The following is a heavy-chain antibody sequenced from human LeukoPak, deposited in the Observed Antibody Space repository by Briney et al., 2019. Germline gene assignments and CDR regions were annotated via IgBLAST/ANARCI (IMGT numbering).Heavy chain of an antibody. CDR3: ARDMPRVDFWEWLSSGFDY. CDR2: ISSSGTNI. J-gene: IGHJ4*02. Sequence: TGGSLRLSCAASGFSFSTYTMNWVLQAPGRGLEWVSSISSSGTNIYYADSVKGRFTISRDNANNSLYLQMNNLRAEDTAVYYCARDMPRVDFWEWLSSGFDYWGQGTLASVSS. V-gene: IGHV3-21*01. CDR1: GFSFSTYT. D-gene: IGHD3-3*01.